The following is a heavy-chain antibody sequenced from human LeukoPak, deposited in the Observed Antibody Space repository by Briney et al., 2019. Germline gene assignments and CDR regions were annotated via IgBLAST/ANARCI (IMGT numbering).Heavy chain of an antibody. J-gene: IGHJ6*03. CDR2: IRSKDYGGTT. V-gene: IGHV3-49*03. CDR3: TRYFGVAITPYSHYMDV. D-gene: IGHD3-3*01. Sequence: GGAPRLSPTASGFTLWGYAMSWFRPAPGKGLGWVGFIRSKDYGGTTEYAASVKGRFTISRDDSTSIAYLQMNSLKTEDTAVYYCTRYFGVAITPYSHYMDVWGKGTTVTVSS. CDR1: GFTLWGYA.